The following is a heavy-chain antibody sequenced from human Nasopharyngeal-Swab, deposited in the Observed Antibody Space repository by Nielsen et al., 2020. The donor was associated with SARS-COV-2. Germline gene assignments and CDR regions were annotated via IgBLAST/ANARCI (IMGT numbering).Heavy chain of an antibody. V-gene: IGHV3-23*01. J-gene: IGHJ4*02. CDR2: ISGSGGST. D-gene: IGHD3-10*01. CDR3: AKAGVVVRGALCYFDY. Sequence: VRQAPGKGLEWVSAISGSGGSTYYADSVKGRFTISRDNSKNTLYLQMNSLRAEDTAVYYCAKAGVVVRGALCYFDYWGQGTLVTVSS.